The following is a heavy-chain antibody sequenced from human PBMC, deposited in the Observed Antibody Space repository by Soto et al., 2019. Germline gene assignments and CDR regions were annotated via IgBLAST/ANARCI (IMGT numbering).Heavy chain of an antibody. Sequence: ASVKVSCKASGYTFTSYYMHWVRQAPGQGLEWMGIVNPSGGSTSYAQKFQGRVTMTRDTSTSTVYMELSSLRSEDTAVYYCARDRPVVRFLEWLSKAYGMDVRGQGTTVTVSS. CDR2: VNPSGGST. D-gene: IGHD3-3*01. CDR3: ARDRPVVRFLEWLSKAYGMDV. V-gene: IGHV1-46*01. CDR1: GYTFTSYY. J-gene: IGHJ6*02.